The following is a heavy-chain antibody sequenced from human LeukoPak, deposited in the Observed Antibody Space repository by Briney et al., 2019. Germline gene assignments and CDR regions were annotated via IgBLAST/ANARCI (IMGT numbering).Heavy chain of an antibody. D-gene: IGHD4-17*01. Sequence: GESLKISCKGSGHSFTSYWIGWVRQMPGKGLEWMGIIYPGDSDTRYSPSFQGQVTISADKSISTAYLQWSSLKASDTAMYYCARRLYGDYNRGAFDIWGQGTMVTVSS. CDR2: IYPGDSDT. J-gene: IGHJ3*02. V-gene: IGHV5-51*01. CDR1: GHSFTSYW. CDR3: ARRLYGDYNRGAFDI.